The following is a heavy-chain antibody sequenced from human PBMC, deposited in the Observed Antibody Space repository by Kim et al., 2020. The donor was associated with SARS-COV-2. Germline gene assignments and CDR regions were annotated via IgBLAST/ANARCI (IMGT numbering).Heavy chain of an antibody. CDR1: GFTFSSYA. CDR3: AKDRFVVVVPIDAFDI. J-gene: IGHJ3*02. CDR2: ISGSGGST. D-gene: IGHD2-15*01. Sequence: GGSLRLSCAASGFTFSSYAMSWVRQAPGKGLEWVSAISGSGGSTYYADSVKGRFTISRDNSKNTLYLQMNSLRAEDTAVYYCAKDRFVVVVPIDAFDIWGQGTMVTVSS. V-gene: IGHV3-23*01.